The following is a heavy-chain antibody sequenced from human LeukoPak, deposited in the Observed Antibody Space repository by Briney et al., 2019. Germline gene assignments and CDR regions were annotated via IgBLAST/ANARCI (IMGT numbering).Heavy chain of an antibody. Sequence: GGSLRLSCAASGFTFSSYSMNWVRQAPGKGLEWVSSISSSSSYIYYADSVKGRLTISRDNAKNSLYLQMNSLRAEDTAVYYCAREAAVAELDYWGQGTLVTVSS. CDR1: GFTFSSYS. J-gene: IGHJ4*02. CDR3: AREAAVAELDY. CDR2: ISSSSSYI. V-gene: IGHV3-21*01. D-gene: IGHD6-19*01.